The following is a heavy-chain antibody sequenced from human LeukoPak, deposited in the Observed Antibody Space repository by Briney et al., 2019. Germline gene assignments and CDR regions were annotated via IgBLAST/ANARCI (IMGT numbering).Heavy chain of an antibody. Sequence: PGGSLRLSCAASGFTVSSYSMSWVRQAPGKGLEWVSIFYSGGNTYSADSVKGRFTISRDNSRNTLDLQMNSLRAEDTAVYYCARHPAYGFDFWGQGALVTVSS. J-gene: IGHJ3*01. CDR1: GFTVSSYS. V-gene: IGHV3-53*01. CDR3: ARHPAYGFDF. CDR2: FYSGGNT.